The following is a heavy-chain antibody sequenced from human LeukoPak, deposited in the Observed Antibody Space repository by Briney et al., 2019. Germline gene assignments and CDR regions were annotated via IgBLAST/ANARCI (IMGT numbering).Heavy chain of an antibody. CDR3: AKDEYSSSWYFDY. CDR2: ISYDGSNK. J-gene: IGHJ4*02. Sequence: GGSLRLSCAASGFTFSSYGMHWVRQAPGKGLEWVAVISYDGSNKYYADSVKGRFTISRDNSKNTLYLQMNSLRAEDTAVYYCAKDEYSSSWYFDYWGQGTLVTVSS. CDR1: GFTFSSYG. D-gene: IGHD6-13*01. V-gene: IGHV3-30*18.